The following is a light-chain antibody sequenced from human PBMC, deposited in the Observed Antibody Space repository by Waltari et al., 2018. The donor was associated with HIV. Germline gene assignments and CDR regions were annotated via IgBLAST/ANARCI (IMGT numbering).Light chain of an antibody. J-gene: IGLJ3*02. Sequence: QSVLTQPPSASGTPGQRVTISCSGTSPNIGSHTVDWYQQLLIYSTHQRPSGVPGRVSGSKSGTSASLAISGLQAEDEADYVCATWDDSLNGHVFGGGTKLTV. CDR2: STH. V-gene: IGLV1-44*01. CDR3: ATWDDSLNGHV. CDR1: SPNIGSHT.